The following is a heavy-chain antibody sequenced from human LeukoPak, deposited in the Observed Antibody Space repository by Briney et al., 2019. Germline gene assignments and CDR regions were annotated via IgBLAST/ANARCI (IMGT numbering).Heavy chain of an antibody. V-gene: IGHV4-30-2*01. CDR1: GGSISSGGYS. Sequence: SQTLSLTCAVSGGSISSGGYSWSWIRQPPGTGLEWIGYIYHSGSTYYNPSLKSRVTISVDTSKNQFSLKLSSVTAADTAVYYCARGRNQGQYCSSTSCYPYYFDYWGQGTLVTVSS. CDR2: IYHSGST. CDR3: ARGRNQGQYCSSTSCYPYYFDY. D-gene: IGHD2-2*01. J-gene: IGHJ4*02.